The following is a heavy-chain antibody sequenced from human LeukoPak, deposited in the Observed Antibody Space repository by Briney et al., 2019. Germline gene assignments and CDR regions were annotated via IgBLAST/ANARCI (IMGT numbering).Heavy chain of an antibody. CDR1: GYSFTSYW. J-gene: IGHJ3*02. CDR2: IYPGDSYT. D-gene: IGHD3-10*01. CDR3: ARRSGSDALDI. V-gene: IGHV5-51*01. Sequence: HGESLKISCKGSGYSFTSYWIAWVRQMPGKVLEWMGIIYPGDSYTTYSPSFQGQVTISADKSISTAYLQWRSLKASDTAMYYCARRSGSDALDIWGQGTMVTVSS.